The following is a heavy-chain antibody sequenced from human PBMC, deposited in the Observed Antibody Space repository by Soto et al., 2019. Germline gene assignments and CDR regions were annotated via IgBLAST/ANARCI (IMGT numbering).Heavy chain of an antibody. D-gene: IGHD6-25*01. CDR3: ARDRDGDGYTFEY. CDR2: ISSSSSII. CDR1: GFTFSRYS. Sequence: EVQLVESGGGLVQPGGSLRLSCAVSGFTFSRYSMNWVRQAPGKGLEWLSYISSSSSIIHYADSVTGRFTITRDNAMNSLYLQMTSLRVHATAVYSCARDRDGDGYTFEYWGQGSLVTVSS. J-gene: IGHJ4*02. V-gene: IGHV3-48*01.